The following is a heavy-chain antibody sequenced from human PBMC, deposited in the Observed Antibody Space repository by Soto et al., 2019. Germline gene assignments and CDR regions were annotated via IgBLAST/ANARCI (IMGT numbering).Heavy chain of an antibody. Sequence: GGSLSLSCAASGFPFSSYCMHWVRQAPGKGLEWVAVIWYDGSNKYYADSVKGRFTISRDNSKNTLYLQMNSLRAEDTAVYYCARDSVDSGLPFDYWGQGTLVTVSS. CDR2: IWYDGSNK. CDR1: GFPFSSYC. D-gene: IGHD2-15*01. CDR3: ARDSVDSGLPFDY. V-gene: IGHV3-33*01. J-gene: IGHJ4*02.